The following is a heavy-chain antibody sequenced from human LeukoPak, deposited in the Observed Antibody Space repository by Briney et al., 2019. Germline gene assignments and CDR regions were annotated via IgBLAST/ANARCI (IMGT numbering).Heavy chain of an antibody. CDR1: GYTLTELS. CDR3: ATYRGDYGEEYFDY. J-gene: IGHJ4*02. CDR2: FDPEDGET. Sequence: ASVKVSCKVSGYTLTELSMHWVRQAPGKGLEWMGGFDPEDGETIYAQKFQGRVTMTEDTSTDTAYMELSSLGSEDTAVYYCATYRGDYGEEYFDYWGQGTLVTVSS. V-gene: IGHV1-24*01. D-gene: IGHD4-17*01.